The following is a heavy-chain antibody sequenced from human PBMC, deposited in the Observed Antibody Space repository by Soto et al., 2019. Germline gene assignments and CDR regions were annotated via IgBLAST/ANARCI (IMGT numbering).Heavy chain of an antibody. D-gene: IGHD5-18*01. J-gene: IGHJ4*02. CDR1: GYTFTSYG. CDR2: ISPYYDNA. V-gene: IGHV1-18*04. Sequence: QVQLVQSGAEVKKPGASVKVSCKASGYTFTSYGISWVRQAPGQGLEWMGWISPYYDNANYAQNLRGRVTMTTDTSTSTADMELRSLRSDDTAVYYCARDPPCRYNSGQGLDYWGPGTLVTVSS. CDR3: ARDPPCRYNSGQGLDY.